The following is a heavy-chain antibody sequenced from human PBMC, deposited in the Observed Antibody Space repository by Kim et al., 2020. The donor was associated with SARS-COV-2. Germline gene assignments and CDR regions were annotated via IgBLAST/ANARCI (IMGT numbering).Heavy chain of an antibody. CDR1: GGPFSGYY. Sequence: SETLSLTCAVYGGPFSGYYWSWIRQPPGKGLEWIGEINHSGSTNYNPSLKSRVTISVDTSKNQFSLKLSSVTAADTAVYYCARGRARTYSSRYDYWGQGTLVTVSS. CDR2: INHSGST. CDR3: ARGRARTYSSRYDY. J-gene: IGHJ4*02. V-gene: IGHV4-34*01. D-gene: IGHD6-13*01.